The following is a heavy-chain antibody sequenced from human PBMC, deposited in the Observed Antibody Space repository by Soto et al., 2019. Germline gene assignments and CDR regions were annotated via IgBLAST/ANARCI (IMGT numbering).Heavy chain of an antibody. CDR2: ISWNSGSI. CDR3: AKEGSNFDY. J-gene: IGHJ4*02. V-gene: IGHV3-9*01. CDR1: GFTFDDYA. Sequence: GGSLRLSCAASGFTFDDYAMHWVRQAPGKGLEWVSGISWNSGSIGYADSVKGRFTISRDNAKNSLYLQMNSLRAEDTALYYCAKEGSNFDYWGQGTLVTVSS.